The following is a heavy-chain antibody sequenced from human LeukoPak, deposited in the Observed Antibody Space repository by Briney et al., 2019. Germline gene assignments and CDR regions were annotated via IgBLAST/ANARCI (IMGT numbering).Heavy chain of an antibody. J-gene: IGHJ6*04. Sequence: PGGSLRLSCAASGFTFSDYYMSWIRQAPGKGLEWVSYISSSGSNIYYADSVKGRFTISRDNAKNSLYLQMNSLRAEDTAVYYCAREQQLVHSSVDVWGKGTTVTVSS. V-gene: IGHV3-11*01. CDR2: ISSSGSNI. D-gene: IGHD6-13*01. CDR3: AREQQLVHSSVDV. CDR1: GFTFSDYY.